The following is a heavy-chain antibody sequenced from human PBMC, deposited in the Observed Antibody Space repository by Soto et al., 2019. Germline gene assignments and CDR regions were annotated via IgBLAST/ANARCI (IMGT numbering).Heavy chain of an antibody. CDR1: GYPFTGYY. J-gene: IGHJ4*02. CDR2: INPSGGST. V-gene: IGHV1-46*01. CDR3: ARASRIAAAGTRGGYYFDY. Sequence: SVKVCCRASGYPFTGYYIHWERQAPGQGLEWMGIINPSGGSTSYAQKFQGRVTMTRDTSTSTVYMELSRLSSEDTAVYYCARASRIAAAGTRGGYYFDYWGQGTLVTVSS. D-gene: IGHD6-13*01.